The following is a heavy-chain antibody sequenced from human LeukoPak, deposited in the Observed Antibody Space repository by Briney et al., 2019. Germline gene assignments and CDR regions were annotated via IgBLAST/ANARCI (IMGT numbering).Heavy chain of an antibody. J-gene: IGHJ5*02. CDR2: MNPNSGNT. Sequence: ASVKVSCKASGYTFTNFVIHWVRQAPGQRLEWMGWMNPNSGNTGYAQKFQGRVTMTRDTSISTAYMELSSLRSEDTAVYFCARSNYGGKRWFDPWGQGTLVIVSS. D-gene: IGHD4-23*01. V-gene: IGHV1-8*02. CDR3: ARSNYGGKRWFDP. CDR1: GYTFTNFV.